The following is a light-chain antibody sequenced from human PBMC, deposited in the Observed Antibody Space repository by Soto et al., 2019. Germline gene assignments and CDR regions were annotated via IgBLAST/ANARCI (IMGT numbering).Light chain of an antibody. J-gene: IGKJ5*01. CDR1: QSISSW. V-gene: IGKV1-5*01. CDR3: QQYNNWPPIT. CDR2: DAS. Sequence: DIQMTQSPSTLSASFGDGVTITCRASQSISSWLAWYQQKPGKAPKLLIYDASTLESGVPARFSGSGSGTEFTLTISSLQSEDFAVYYCQQYNNWPPITFGQGTRLEIK.